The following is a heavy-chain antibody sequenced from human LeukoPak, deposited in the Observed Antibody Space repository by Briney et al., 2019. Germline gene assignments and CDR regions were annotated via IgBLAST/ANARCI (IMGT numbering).Heavy chain of an antibody. V-gene: IGHV4-34*01. CDR1: GGSFSGYY. J-gene: IGHJ6*03. CDR3: ARGRQEVSTIVVVMTAVSYYLDV. Sequence: SETLSLTCAVYGGSFSGYYWTWIRQAPGKGLEWIGEINPSGRISYNPSLKSRLTISVDASKNQFSLNLRSLTAADTAVYYCARGRQEVSTIVVVMTAVSYYLDVSGKGTTVTVS. D-gene: IGHD3-22*01. CDR2: INPSGRI.